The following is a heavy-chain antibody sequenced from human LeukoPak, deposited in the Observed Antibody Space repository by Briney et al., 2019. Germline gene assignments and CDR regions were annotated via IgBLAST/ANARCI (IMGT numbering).Heavy chain of an antibody. CDR2: IIPILGIA. CDR1: GGTFSSYT. J-gene: IGHJ5*02. D-gene: IGHD4-17*01. CDR3: ARAMTTVTINWFDP. V-gene: IGHV1-69*02. Sequence: ASVKVSCKASGGTFSSYTISWVRRAPGQGLEWMGRIIPILGIANYAQKLQGRVTITADKSTSTAYMELSSLRSEDTAVYYCARAMTTVTINWFDPWGQGTLVTVSS.